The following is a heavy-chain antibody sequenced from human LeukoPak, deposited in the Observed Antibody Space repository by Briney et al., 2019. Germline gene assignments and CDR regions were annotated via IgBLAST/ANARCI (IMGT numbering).Heavy chain of an antibody. D-gene: IGHD6-6*01. Sequence: PSETLSLTCSVSGSSITDSYWSWIRQPPGKQMGWIGFVSDRGGTTYNPSLRSRLNISVDTSQNQFSLKVASVTAADTAVYYCATNALLVPSTFDSWGRGTLVIVSS. J-gene: IGHJ4*02. V-gene: IGHV4-59*12. CDR3: ATNALLVPSTFDS. CDR2: VSDRGGT. CDR1: GSSITDSY.